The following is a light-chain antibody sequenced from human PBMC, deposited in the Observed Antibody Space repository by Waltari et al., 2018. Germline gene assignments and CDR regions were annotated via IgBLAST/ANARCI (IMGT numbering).Light chain of an antibody. Sequence: EIVLTQSPGTLSVSPGERATLSCRASENVGNDYLAWYQVKPGQAPRLLIYDASIRATGIPDRFSGSGSGTDFSLTIGRLDPEDFALYYCQQYYSLPWTFGQGTRVDIK. CDR1: ENVGNDY. CDR2: DAS. J-gene: IGKJ1*01. V-gene: IGKV3-20*01. CDR3: QQYYSLPWT.